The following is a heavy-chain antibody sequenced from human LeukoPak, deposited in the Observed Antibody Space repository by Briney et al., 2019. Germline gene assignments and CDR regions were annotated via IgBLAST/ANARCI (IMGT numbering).Heavy chain of an antibody. CDR3: AKDLDGYYDSSGYSYYFDY. D-gene: IGHD3-22*01. CDR1: GFTFSSYA. V-gene: IGHV3-23*01. Sequence: PGASLRLSCAASGFTFSSYAVSWVRQAPGKGLEWVSAISGSGGSTYYADSVKGRFTISRDNSKNTLYLQMNSLRAEDTAVYYCAKDLDGYYDSSGYSYYFDYWGQGTLVTVSS. J-gene: IGHJ4*02. CDR2: ISGSGGST.